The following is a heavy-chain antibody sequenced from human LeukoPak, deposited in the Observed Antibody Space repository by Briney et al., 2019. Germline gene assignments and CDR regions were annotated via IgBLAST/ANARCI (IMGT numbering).Heavy chain of an antibody. CDR3: ARGRVVPAALKYYFDY. Sequence: SETLSLTCTVSGGSISSYYWSWIRQPPGKGLEWIGYIYYSGSTNYNPSLKSRVTKSVDTSKNQFFLKLSSVTAADTAVYYCARGRVVPAALKYYFDYWGQGTLVTVSS. D-gene: IGHD2-2*01. CDR2: IYYSGST. V-gene: IGHV4-59*01. CDR1: GGSISSYY. J-gene: IGHJ4*02.